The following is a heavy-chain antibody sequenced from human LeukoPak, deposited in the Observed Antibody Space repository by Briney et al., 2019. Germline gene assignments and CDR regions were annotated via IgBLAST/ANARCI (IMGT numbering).Heavy chain of an antibody. CDR1: GGTFSSYA. V-gene: IGHV1-69*01. CDR2: IIPIFGTA. J-gene: IGHJ4*02. CDR3: ARGNGVAAPPGFDY. D-gene: IGHD2-8*01. Sequence: GSSVKVSCKASGGTFSSYAISWVRQAPGQGLEWMGGIIPIFGTANYAQKFQGRVTITADESTSTAYMELSSLRSEDTAVYYCARGNGVAAPPGFDYWGQGTLVTVSS.